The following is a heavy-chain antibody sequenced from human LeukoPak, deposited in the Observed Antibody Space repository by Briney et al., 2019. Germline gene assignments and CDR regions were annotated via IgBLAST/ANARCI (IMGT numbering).Heavy chain of an antibody. V-gene: IGHV3-23*01. Sequence: PSETLSLTCTVSGGSISSGGYSWSWIRQAPGKGLEWVSAISGSGGSTYYADSVKGRFTISRDNSKNTLYLQMNSLRAEDTAVYYCAKDEGRRWLQWNYWGQGTLVTVSS. CDR2: ISGSGGST. CDR3: AKDEGRRWLQWNY. J-gene: IGHJ4*02. CDR1: GGSISSGGYS. D-gene: IGHD5-12*01.